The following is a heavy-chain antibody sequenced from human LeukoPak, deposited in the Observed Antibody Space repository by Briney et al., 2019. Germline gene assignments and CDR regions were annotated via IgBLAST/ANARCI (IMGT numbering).Heavy chain of an antibody. CDR2: ISDGGGST. J-gene: IGHJ4*02. CDR3: AKDMGGSRYVVVPAAPAFDY. CDR1: GFIFSIYG. Sequence: AGGSLRLSCAASGFIFSIYGMNWVRQAPGKGLEWVSSISDGGGSTYYADSVKGRFTISRDNSKNTLYVQMNSLRVEDTAVYYCAKDMGGSRYVVVPAAPAFDYWGQGTLVTVSS. V-gene: IGHV3-23*01. D-gene: IGHD2-2*01.